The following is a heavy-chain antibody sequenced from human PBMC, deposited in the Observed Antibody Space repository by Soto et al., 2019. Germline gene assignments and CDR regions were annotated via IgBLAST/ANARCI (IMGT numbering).Heavy chain of an antibody. CDR2: INPSGGNT. V-gene: IGHV1-46*01. Sequence: ASVKVSCKASGYTFTNYYLHWVRQAPGQGLEWMGIINPSGGNTNYAQKFQGRATMTRDTSTSTVYMELSSLRSEDTAVYYCARENYDYDCSGSKFDYWGQGTPVTVSS. CDR3: ARENYDYDCSGSKFDY. CDR1: GYTFTNYY. D-gene: IGHD3-22*01. J-gene: IGHJ4*02.